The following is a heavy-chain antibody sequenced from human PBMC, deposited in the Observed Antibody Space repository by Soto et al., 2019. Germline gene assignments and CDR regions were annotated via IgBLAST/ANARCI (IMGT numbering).Heavy chain of an antibody. CDR2: ISYDGSNK. J-gene: IGHJ6*02. D-gene: IGHD3-10*01. CDR1: GFTFSSYA. CDR3: AKNRGSGSPYYYNMEV. Sequence: GSLRLSCAASGFTFSSYAMHWVRQAPGKGLEWVAVISYDGSNKYYADSVKGRFTISRDNSKNTLSLQMNSLRGEDTAVYFCAKNRGSGSPYYYNMEVWGQGTMVTVSS. V-gene: IGHV3-30-3*02.